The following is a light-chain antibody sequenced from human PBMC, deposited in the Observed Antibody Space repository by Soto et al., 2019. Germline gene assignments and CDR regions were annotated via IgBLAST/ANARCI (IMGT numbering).Light chain of an antibody. CDR2: DAS. Sequence: DIQMTQSPSTLSASVGDRVTITCRASQSISSWLAWYQQKPGKAPKLLIYDASSLESGVPSRFSGSGSGTESTLTISSLHPDDFATYYCQQYNSYPLTFGGGTKVEIK. CDR1: QSISSW. CDR3: QQYNSYPLT. J-gene: IGKJ4*01. V-gene: IGKV1-5*01.